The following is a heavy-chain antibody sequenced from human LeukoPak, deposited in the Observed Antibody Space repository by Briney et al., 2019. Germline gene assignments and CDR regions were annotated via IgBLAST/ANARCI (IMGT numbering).Heavy chain of an antibody. J-gene: IGHJ5*02. CDR1: GYTLTDDY. V-gene: IGHV1-2*02. CDR2: INPNSGDK. Sequence: ASVRVSCKASGYTLTDDYMHWVRQAPGQRHGWIGGINPNSGDKNYAQKFQDRVTMTRDTSISTAYMELSRLRSDDTAVYYCARGHSSSWYSVAFDPWGQGTLVTVSS. CDR3: ARGHSSSWYSVAFDP. D-gene: IGHD6-13*01.